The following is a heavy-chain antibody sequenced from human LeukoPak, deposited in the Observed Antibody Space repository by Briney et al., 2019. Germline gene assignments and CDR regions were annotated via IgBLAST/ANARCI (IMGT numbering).Heavy chain of an antibody. Sequence: GGSLRLSCAASGLTFSSYGMHWVRQAPGKGLEWVAFIRYDGSNKYYADSVKGRFTISRDNSKNTLYLQMNSLRAEDTAVYYCAKGSGGDYYYYMDVWGKGTTVTISS. V-gene: IGHV3-30*02. CDR1: GLTFSSYG. D-gene: IGHD3-10*01. J-gene: IGHJ6*03. CDR3: AKGSGGDYYYYMDV. CDR2: IRYDGSNK.